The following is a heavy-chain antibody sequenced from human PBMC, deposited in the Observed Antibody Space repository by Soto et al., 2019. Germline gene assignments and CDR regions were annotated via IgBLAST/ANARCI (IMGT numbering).Heavy chain of an antibody. V-gene: IGHV1-69*01. CDR2: IVPLPGTT. CDR3: ASGVGGLGGSSGWPDYAFDV. Sequence: QGQLVQSGAAVRKPGSSVKVSCKASGGTFTKYAITWVRQAPRQGLEWMGGIVPLPGTTNYAQKFRGRVTISADESTSTAYLGLSSLRSEDTAVYYCASGVGGLGGSSGWPDYAFDVWGQGTMVIVSS. CDR1: GGTFTKYA. J-gene: IGHJ3*01. D-gene: IGHD6-19*01.